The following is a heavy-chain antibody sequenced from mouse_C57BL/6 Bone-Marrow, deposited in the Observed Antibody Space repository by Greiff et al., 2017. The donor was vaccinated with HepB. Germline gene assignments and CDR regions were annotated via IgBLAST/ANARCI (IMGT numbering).Heavy chain of an antibody. Sequence: VEPGASVKISCKASGYTFTDYYMNWVKQSHGKSLEWIGDINPNNGGTSYNQKFKGKATLTADKSSSTAYMQLSSLTSEDSAVYFCARAAYYGSSYGWYFDVWGTGTTVTVSS. V-gene: IGHV1-26*01. CDR1: GYTFTDYY. CDR3: ARAAYYGSSYGWYFDV. D-gene: IGHD1-1*01. J-gene: IGHJ1*03. CDR2: INPNNGGT.